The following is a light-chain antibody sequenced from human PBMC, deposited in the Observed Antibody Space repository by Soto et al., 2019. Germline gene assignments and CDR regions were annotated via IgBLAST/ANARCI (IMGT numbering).Light chain of an antibody. CDR2: AAS. J-gene: IGKJ1*01. CDR3: QQYGSSRWT. V-gene: IGKV3-20*01. Sequence: PGERATLSCRASQSVSSTYLAWYQQKPGQAPRPLISAASSRATGTPDRFSGSGSGTDFTLTISRLEPEDFAVYYSQQYGSSRWTFGQGSKV. CDR1: QSVSSTY.